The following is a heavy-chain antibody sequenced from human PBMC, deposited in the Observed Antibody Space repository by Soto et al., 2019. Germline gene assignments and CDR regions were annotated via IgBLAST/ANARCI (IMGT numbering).Heavy chain of an antibody. CDR1: GFTLSNYS. D-gene: IGHD3-16*02. CDR2: ISSSSSTI. Sequence: PGGSLRLSCEASGFTLSNYSMNWARQAPGQGLEWVSYISSSSSTIYYADSVKGRFTISRDNAKNSLYLQMNSLRAEDTALFYFSNSPSFYYYVSASYRFDSWAQGNLVPVSA. CDR3: SNSPSFYYYVSASYRFDS. J-gene: IGHJ4*01. V-gene: IGHV3-48*01.